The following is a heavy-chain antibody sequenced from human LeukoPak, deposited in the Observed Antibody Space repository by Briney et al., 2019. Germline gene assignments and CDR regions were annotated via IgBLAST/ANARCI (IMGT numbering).Heavy chain of an antibody. CDR3: AKVRGGGIAFDI. J-gene: IGHJ3*02. V-gene: IGHV3-23*01. Sequence: PGGSLRLSCAASGFTFSSYSMNWVRQAPGKGLEWVSAISGSGGSTYYADSVKGRFTISRDNSKNTLYLQMNSLRAEDTAVYYCAKVRGGGIAFDIWGQGTMVTVSS. CDR2: ISGSGGST. D-gene: IGHD3-16*01. CDR1: GFTFSSYS.